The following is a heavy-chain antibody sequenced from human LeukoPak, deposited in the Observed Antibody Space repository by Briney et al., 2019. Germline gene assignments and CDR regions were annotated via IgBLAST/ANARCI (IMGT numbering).Heavy chain of an antibody. CDR3: ARVWISSGYEYYFDY. Sequence: ASVKVSCRASGYTFTSYAMHWVRQAPGQRLEWMGWINAGNGNTKYSQKFQGRVTITRDTSASTAYMELSNLRSEDTAVYYCARVWISSGYEYYFDYWGQGTLVTVSS. CDR2: INAGNGNT. J-gene: IGHJ4*02. V-gene: IGHV1-3*01. D-gene: IGHD3-22*01. CDR1: GYTFTSYA.